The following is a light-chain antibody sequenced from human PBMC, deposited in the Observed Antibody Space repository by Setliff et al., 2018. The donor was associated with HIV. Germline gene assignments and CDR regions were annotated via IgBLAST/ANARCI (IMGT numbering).Light chain of an antibody. CDR2: NVD. V-gene: IGLV2-14*03. Sequence: QSALTQPASVSGSPGQSITISCTGTSSDIGSSNFVAWYQQHPVKAPKVMIYNVDKWPSGVSNRFSGSKSGNTASLTISGLQTEDEADYYCSSYSINNLYVFATGTKFTVL. J-gene: IGLJ1*01. CDR1: SSDIGSSNF. CDR3: SSYSINNLYV.